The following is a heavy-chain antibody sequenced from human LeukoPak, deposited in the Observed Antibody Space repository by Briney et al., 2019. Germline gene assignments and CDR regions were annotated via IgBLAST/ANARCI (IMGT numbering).Heavy chain of an antibody. CDR2: IYYSGST. CDR1: GGSISSYY. J-gene: IGHJ4*02. V-gene: IGHV4-59*08. D-gene: IGHD3-10*01. Sequence: SETLSLTCTVSGGSISSYYWSWIRQPPGKGLEWIGYIYYSGSTYYNPSLKSRVTISVDTSKNQFSLKLSSVTAADTAVYYCARGSMVRGLYWGQGTLVTVSS. CDR3: ARGSMVRGLY.